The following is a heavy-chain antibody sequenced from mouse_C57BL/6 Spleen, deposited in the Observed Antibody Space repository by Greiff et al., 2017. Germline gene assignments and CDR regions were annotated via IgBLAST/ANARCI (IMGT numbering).Heavy chain of an antibody. J-gene: IGHJ2*01. CDR1: GYTFTSSW. V-gene: IGHV1-69*01. Sequence: VQLQQPGAELAMPGASVKLSCKASGYTFTSSWMHWVKQRTGQGLEWIGEIDPPDSYTNYNEKFKGKATLTVDKSSSTAYMQLGGLTSEDSAVYYCASEDWGSSCVAYWGQGTTLTVSS. CDR2: IDPPDSYT. CDR3: ASEDWGSSCVAY. D-gene: IGHD1-1*01.